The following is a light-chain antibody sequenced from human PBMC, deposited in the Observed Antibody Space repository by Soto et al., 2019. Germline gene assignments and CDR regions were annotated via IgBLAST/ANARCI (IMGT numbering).Light chain of an antibody. CDR3: SSYTSTRPYV. CDR2: HVS. V-gene: IGLV2-14*01. Sequence: QSVLTQPASVSGSPGQSIAISCTGTSSDVGGYNYVSWYQQYPGKAPKLMIYHVSNRPSGVSNRFSGSKSGNSASLTISGLQAEDEADYYCSSYTSTRPYVFGTGTKVTVL. J-gene: IGLJ1*01. CDR1: SSDVGGYNY.